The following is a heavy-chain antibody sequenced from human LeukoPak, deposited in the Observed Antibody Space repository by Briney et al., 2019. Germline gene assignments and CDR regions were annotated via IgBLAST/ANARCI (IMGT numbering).Heavy chain of an antibody. CDR3: AKDTVKVTTIRRVPHYMDV. V-gene: IGHV3-30*02. Sequence: GGSLRLSCAASGFTFSSYGMHWVRQAPGKGLEWVAFIRFVGTNKYYADSVKGRFTISRDNSKDTLYLQMNSLRPEDTAVYYCAKDTVKVTTIRRVPHYMDVWGTGTTVTISS. J-gene: IGHJ6*03. CDR2: IRFVGTNK. CDR1: GFTFSSYG. D-gene: IGHD5-12*01.